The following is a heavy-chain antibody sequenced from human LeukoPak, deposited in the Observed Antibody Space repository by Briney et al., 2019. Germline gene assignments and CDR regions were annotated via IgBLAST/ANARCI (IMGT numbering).Heavy chain of an antibody. Sequence: PGGSLRLSCAASAFTFSSNYMRWVRQAPGKGLEWVSVIYSGGSTYYADSVKGRFTISRDNSKNTLYLQMNSLRAEDTAVYYCARDSSGWYSGGDYWGEGTLVTVSS. V-gene: IGHV3-53*01. CDR3: ARDSSGWYSGGDY. CDR2: IYSGGST. J-gene: IGHJ4*02. D-gene: IGHD6-19*01. CDR1: AFTFSSNY.